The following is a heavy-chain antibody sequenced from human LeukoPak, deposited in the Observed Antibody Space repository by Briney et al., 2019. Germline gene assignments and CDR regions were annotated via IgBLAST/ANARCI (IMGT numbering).Heavy chain of an antibody. CDR2: IYTSGST. CDR1: GGSISSGSYY. V-gene: IGHV4-61*02. J-gene: IGHJ2*01. Sequence: TSETLSLTCTVSGGSISSGSYYWSWIRQPAGKGLEWIGRIYTSGSTNYNPSLKSRVTISVDTSKNQFSLKLSSVTAADTAVYYCASLLHPSGPYPYWYFDLWGRGTLVTVSS. CDR3: ASLLHPSGPYPYWYFDL. D-gene: IGHD3-3*01.